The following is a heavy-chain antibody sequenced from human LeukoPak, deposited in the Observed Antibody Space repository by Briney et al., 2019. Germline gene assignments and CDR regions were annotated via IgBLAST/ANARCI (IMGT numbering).Heavy chain of an antibody. Sequence: PGGSLRLSCAASGFTLDDYAMHWVRQAPGKGLEWVSLISWDGGSTYYADSVKGRFTISRDNSKNSLYLQMNSLRAEDTALYYCAKDSGGMGSYYYYMDVWGKGTTVTVSS. CDR1: GFTLDDYA. D-gene: IGHD1-1*01. CDR2: ISWDGGST. J-gene: IGHJ6*03. V-gene: IGHV3-43D*03. CDR3: AKDSGGMGSYYYYMDV.